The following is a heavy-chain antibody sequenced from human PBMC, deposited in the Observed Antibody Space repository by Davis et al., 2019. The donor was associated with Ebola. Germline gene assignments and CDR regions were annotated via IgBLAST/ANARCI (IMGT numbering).Heavy chain of an antibody. D-gene: IGHD2-2*01. CDR3: ARYCSSTSCYSNYYYGMDV. CDR2: INPNSGGT. J-gene: IGHJ6*02. CDR1: GYTFTGYY. Sequence: ASVKVSCKASGYTFTGYYMHWVRQAPGQGLEWMGWINPNSGGTNYAQKFQGWVTMTRDTSISTAYMELSRLRSDDTAVYYCARYCSSTSCYSNYYYGMDVWGQGTTVTVSS. V-gene: IGHV1-2*04.